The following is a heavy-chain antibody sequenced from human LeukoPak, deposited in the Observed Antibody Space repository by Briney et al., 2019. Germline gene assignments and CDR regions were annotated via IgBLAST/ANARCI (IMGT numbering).Heavy chain of an antibody. Sequence: SETLSLTCTVSGVSISISSYYWGWLRQPPGKGLEWIGSIYYSGSTYYNPSLKSRVTISVDTSKNHFSLKLSSVTAADTAVYYCATYGSGSYRFDPWGQGTLVTVSS. V-gene: IGHV4-39*02. D-gene: IGHD3-10*01. CDR3: ATYGSGSYRFDP. CDR1: GVSISISSYY. J-gene: IGHJ5*02. CDR2: IYYSGST.